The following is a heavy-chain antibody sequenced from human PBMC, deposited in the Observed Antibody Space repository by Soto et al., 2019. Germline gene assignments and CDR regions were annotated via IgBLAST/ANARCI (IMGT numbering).Heavy chain of an antibody. V-gene: IGHV3-23*01. Sequence: GRSLRLSCAASGFTFSSYAMSCVRQAPGKGLEWVSAISGSGGSTYYADSVKGRFTISRDNSKNTLYLQMNSLRAEDTAVYYCAKDGPGLIAGAGTERQDVWGQGTTVTVS. D-gene: IGHD6-13*01. CDR3: AKDGPGLIAGAGTERQDV. J-gene: IGHJ6*02. CDR2: ISGSGGST. CDR1: GFTFSSYA.